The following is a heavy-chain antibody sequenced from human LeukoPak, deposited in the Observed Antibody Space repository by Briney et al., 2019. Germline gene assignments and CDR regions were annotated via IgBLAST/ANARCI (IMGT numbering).Heavy chain of an antibody. Sequence: SETLSLTCTVSGDSVSNYYWSWIRQPAGKGLEWIGRIYTSGSTNYNPSLKSRVTISVDRSKNQFSLKLSSVTAADTAVYYCARGVRELRFLEWLYYFDYWGQGTLVTVSS. D-gene: IGHD3-3*01. CDR1: GDSVSNYY. CDR3: ARGVRELRFLEWLYYFDY. CDR2: IYTSGST. V-gene: IGHV4-4*07. J-gene: IGHJ4*02.